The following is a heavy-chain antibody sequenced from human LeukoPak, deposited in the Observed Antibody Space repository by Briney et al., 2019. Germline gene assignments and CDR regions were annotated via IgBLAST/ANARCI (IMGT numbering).Heavy chain of an antibody. Sequence: ALVKVSCKVSGYTLTELSMHWVRQAPGKGLEWMGGFDPEDGETIYAQKFQGRVTMTEDTSTDTAYMELSSLRSEDTAVYYCATVVVTTAGDYFDYWGQGTLVTVSS. CDR3: ATVVVTTAGDYFDY. J-gene: IGHJ4*02. D-gene: IGHD2-15*01. CDR1: GYTLTELS. CDR2: FDPEDGET. V-gene: IGHV1-24*01.